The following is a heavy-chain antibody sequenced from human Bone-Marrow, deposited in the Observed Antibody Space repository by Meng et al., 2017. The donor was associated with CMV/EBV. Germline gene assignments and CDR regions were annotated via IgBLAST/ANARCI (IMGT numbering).Heavy chain of an antibody. Sequence: GTFSSYAISWVRQAPGQGLEWMGGIIPIFGTANYAQKFQGRVTITTDESTSTAYMELSSLRSEDTAVYYCARSPRGYCSSTSCSVFYYWGQGTLVTVSS. CDR3: ARSPRGYCSSTSCSVFYY. D-gene: IGHD2-2*01. CDR1: GTFSSYA. V-gene: IGHV1-69*05. J-gene: IGHJ4*02. CDR2: IIPIFGTA.